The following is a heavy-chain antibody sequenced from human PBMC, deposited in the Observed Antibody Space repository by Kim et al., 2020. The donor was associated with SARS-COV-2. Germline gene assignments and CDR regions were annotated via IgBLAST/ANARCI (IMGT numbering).Heavy chain of an antibody. CDR1: GFTFSSYS. V-gene: IGHV3-21*01. CDR2: ISSSSSYI. J-gene: IGHJ5*02. Sequence: GVSLRLSCAASGFTFSSYSMNWVRQAPGKGLEWVSSISSSSSYIYYADSVKGRFTISRDNAKNSLYLQMNSLRAEDTAVYYCARDWLADSSGWYGFDPWGQGTLVTVSS. D-gene: IGHD6-19*01. CDR3: ARDWLADSSGWYGFDP.